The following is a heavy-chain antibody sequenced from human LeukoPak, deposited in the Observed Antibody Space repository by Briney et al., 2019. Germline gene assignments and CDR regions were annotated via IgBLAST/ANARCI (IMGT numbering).Heavy chain of an antibody. CDR1: GGSFSGYY. V-gene: IGHV4-34*01. CDR3: ARVTAYSSFDP. Sequence: SETLSLTCAVYGGSFSGYYGSWIRQPPGKGLEWIGEINHSGSTNYNPSLKSRVTISVDTSKNQFSLKLSSVTAADTAVYYCARVTAYSSFDPWGQGTLVTVSS. D-gene: IGHD6-13*01. J-gene: IGHJ5*02. CDR2: INHSGST.